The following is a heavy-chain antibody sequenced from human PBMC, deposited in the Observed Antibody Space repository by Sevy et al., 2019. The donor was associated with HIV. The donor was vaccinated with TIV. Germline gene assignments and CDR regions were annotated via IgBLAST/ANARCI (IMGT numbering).Heavy chain of an antibody. CDR3: ARKVLRYYYDSSGHSVDFDY. CDR1: GGSISSTTYY. Sequence: SETLSLTCTVSGGSISSTTYYWGWIRQPPGKGLEWIGSIYYSGSTYYNPSLKSRVAISVDTSKNHFSLKLSSVTAADTAVYFCARKVLRYYYDSSGHSVDFDYWGQGTLVTVSS. V-gene: IGHV4-39*02. D-gene: IGHD3-22*01. J-gene: IGHJ4*02. CDR2: IYYSGST.